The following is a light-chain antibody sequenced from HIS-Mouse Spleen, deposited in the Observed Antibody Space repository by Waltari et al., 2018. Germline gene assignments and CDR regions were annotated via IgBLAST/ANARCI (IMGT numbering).Light chain of an antibody. CDR2: GKN. Sequence: SSELTQDPAVSVALGQPVRITCQGDSLRSYYASWYQQKPGQAPVLVIYGKNNRPSGIPDRFSGSSSGNTACLTITGAQAEDEADYYCNSRDSSGNHVVFGGGTKLTVL. CDR1: SLRSYY. J-gene: IGLJ2*01. CDR3: NSRDSSGNHVV. V-gene: IGLV3-19*01.